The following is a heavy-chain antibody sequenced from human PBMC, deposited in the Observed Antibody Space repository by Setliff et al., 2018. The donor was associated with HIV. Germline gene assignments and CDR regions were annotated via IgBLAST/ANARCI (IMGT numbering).Heavy chain of an antibody. CDR2: IEPSSGGT. CDR1: GYTFTAYY. D-gene: IGHD3-22*01. Sequence: ASVKVSCKASGYTFTAYYIHWVRQAPGHGLQLMGRIEPSSGGTNYIQKFQGRVTITRDTSIYTVYMELTGLTSDDTAVYYCARQDHSSVNSGALYAFDVWGQGTMVTVSS. V-gene: IGHV1-2*06. J-gene: IGHJ3*01. CDR3: ARQDHSSVNSGALYAFDV.